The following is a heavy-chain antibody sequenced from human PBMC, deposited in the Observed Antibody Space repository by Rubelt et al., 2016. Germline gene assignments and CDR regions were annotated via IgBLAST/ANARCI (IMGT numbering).Heavy chain of an antibody. CDR2: IDPSNSYS. CDR1: GFSFTSYW. J-gene: IGHJ6*03. D-gene: IGHD2/OR15-2a*01. V-gene: IGHV5-10-1*01. Sequence: EVHLVQSGAEVKKPGESLRISCEGSGFSFTSYWITWVRQMPGKGLEWMGRIDPSNSYSNFHPSFQGHVYISADKSINTAYLQWSGLKASDTAVYYCARTTLAADASYYMDVWGKGTTVTVSS. CDR3: ARTTLAADASYYMDV.